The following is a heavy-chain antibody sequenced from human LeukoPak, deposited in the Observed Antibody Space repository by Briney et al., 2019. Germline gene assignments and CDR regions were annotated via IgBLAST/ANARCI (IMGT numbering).Heavy chain of an antibody. CDR1: GGTFSSHA. V-gene: IGHV1-69*05. CDR2: IIPIFDTP. D-gene: IGHD3-22*01. CDR3: AREGGRDYYESSGVGAFDI. Sequence: SLKVSCKVYGGTFSSHAISWVRQAPGQGHEWMGRIIPIFDTPKSAQNFQGRVTFTTDESTSTAYMELSSLRSEDTAVYFCAREGGRDYYESSGVGAFDIWGQGTMVTVSS. J-gene: IGHJ3*02.